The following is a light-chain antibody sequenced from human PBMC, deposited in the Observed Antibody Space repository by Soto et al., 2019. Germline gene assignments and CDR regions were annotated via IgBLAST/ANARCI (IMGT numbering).Light chain of an antibody. V-gene: IGKV3-15*01. CDR1: HSVSSS. Sequence: EIVMTQSPATLSVSPGERATLSCRASHSVSSSLAWYQQKPGQAPRLLIYGASTRATGLPARFSGSGSGTEFTLTISSLQYEDFAVYCCQHYTNSPLTFGQGTKVEIK. J-gene: IGKJ4*01. CDR2: GAS. CDR3: QHYTNSPLT.